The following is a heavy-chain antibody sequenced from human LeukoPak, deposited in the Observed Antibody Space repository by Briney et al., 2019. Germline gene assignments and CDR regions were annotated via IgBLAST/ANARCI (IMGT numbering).Heavy chain of an antibody. Sequence: ASVKVSCKASGHTFTGNYIHWVRQAPGQGLEWMGWINPNSGDTNHLQKFQGRVTMTRDTSINTAYMELSRLRSDDTAVYYCARETYYYDSSGSNWFDPWGQGTLVTVSS. D-gene: IGHD3-22*01. CDR3: ARETYYYDSSGSNWFDP. CDR1: GHTFTGNY. V-gene: IGHV1-2*02. J-gene: IGHJ5*02. CDR2: INPNSGDT.